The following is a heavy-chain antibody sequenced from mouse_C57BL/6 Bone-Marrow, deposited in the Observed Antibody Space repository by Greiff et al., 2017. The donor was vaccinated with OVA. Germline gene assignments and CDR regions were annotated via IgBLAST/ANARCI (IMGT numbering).Heavy chain of an antibody. CDR2: IDPNSGGT. J-gene: IGHJ3*01. Sequence: QVQLKQPGAELVKPGASVKLSCKASGYTFTSYWMHWVKQRPGRGLEWIGRIDPNSGGTKYNEKFKSKATLTVDKPSSTAYMQLSSLTSEDSAVYYCARERRGHYYGSSYGFAYWGQGTLVTVSA. D-gene: IGHD1-1*01. CDR3: ARERRGHYYGSSYGFAY. V-gene: IGHV1-72*01. CDR1: GYTFTSYW.